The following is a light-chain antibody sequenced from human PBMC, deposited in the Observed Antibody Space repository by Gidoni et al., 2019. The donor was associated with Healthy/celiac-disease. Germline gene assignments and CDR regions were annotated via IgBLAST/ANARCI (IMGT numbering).Light chain of an antibody. CDR3: QQRSNWPLIFT. Sequence: EIVLTQSPATLSLSPGARATLSCRPSQSVSSYLAWYQQKPGQAPRLLIYDASNRATGIPARFSGSGSGTDFTLTISSLEPEDFAVYYCQQRSNWPLIFTFXPXTKVDIK. CDR2: DAS. CDR1: QSVSSY. J-gene: IGKJ3*01. V-gene: IGKV3-11*01.